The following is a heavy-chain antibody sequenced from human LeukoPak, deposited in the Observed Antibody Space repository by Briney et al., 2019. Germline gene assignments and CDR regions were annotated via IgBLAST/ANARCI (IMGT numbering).Heavy chain of an antibody. Sequence: SVKVSCKASGGTFSSYAISWVRQAPGQGLEWMGGIIPIFGTANYAQKFQGRVRITADKSTSTAYMELSSMRSEDTAVYYCARDKALKGVAARYAFDIWGQGTMVTVSS. CDR1: GGTFSSYA. V-gene: IGHV1-69*06. D-gene: IGHD2-15*01. J-gene: IGHJ3*02. CDR3: ARDKALKGVAARYAFDI. CDR2: IIPIFGTA.